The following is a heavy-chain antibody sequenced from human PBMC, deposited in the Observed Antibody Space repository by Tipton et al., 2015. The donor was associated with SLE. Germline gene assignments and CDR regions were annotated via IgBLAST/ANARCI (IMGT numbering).Heavy chain of an antibody. CDR1: GDSLSGYY. CDR3: ARHDDAAGWFDP. J-gene: IGHJ5*02. Sequence: TLSLTCTLSGDSLSGYYWSWIRQPPGKRLEWVGYIYYSGSTNYNPSLGDRVTISLDTSKNQFSLKLSSVTAADTAVYYCARHDDAAGWFDPWGQGTLVTVSS. D-gene: IGHD1-1*01. V-gene: IGHV4-59*08. CDR2: IYYSGST.